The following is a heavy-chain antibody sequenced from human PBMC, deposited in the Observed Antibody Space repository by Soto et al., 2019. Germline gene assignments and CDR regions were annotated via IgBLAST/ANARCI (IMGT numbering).Heavy chain of an antibody. CDR2: IWSDGSKK. CDR1: GFTFSSSV. J-gene: IGHJ6*04. V-gene: IGHV3-33*01. Sequence: QVQLEESGGGVVQPGRSLRLSCAASGFTFSSSVMRWVRQAPGRGLEWVAVIWSDGSKKYYADSVTGRFAISRDNSINTSSLQMRTRTAEDTAVYYCASVARRSSYPYAVDVWASGPTVTVSS. CDR3: ASVARRSSYPYAVDV. D-gene: IGHD5-12*01.